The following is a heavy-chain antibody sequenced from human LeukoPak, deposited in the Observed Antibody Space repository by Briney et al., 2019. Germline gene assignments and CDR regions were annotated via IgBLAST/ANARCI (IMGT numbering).Heavy chain of an antibody. J-gene: IGHJ3*01. CDR3: AKDIQLST. D-gene: IGHD5-24*01. CDR2: IGASGEST. Sequence: QPGGSLRLSCSASGFTFSRYAMHWVRQAPGKGLEWVSLIGASGESTYYADSVKGRFTISRDNSKNTLSLQMNSLRVEDTAMYFCAKDIQLSTWGLGTMVTVSS. CDR1: GFTFSRYA. V-gene: IGHV3-23*01.